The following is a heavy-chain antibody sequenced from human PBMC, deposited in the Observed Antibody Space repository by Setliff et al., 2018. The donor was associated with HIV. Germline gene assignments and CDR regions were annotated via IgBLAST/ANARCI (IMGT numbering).Heavy chain of an antibody. CDR2: VYYTGST. V-gene: IGHV4-59*08. J-gene: IGHJ6*03. CDR1: GGFIGTYY. Sequence: SETLSLTCTVSGGFIGTYYWSWIRQSPGKGLEWIGSVYYTGSTNYNPSLESRVTMSVDTSKNQFSLRLSSVTAADTAVYYCARHRQGLTGSTPGYYMDVWGKGTTVTVSS. CDR3: ARHRQGLTGSTPGYYMDV. D-gene: IGHD1-7*01.